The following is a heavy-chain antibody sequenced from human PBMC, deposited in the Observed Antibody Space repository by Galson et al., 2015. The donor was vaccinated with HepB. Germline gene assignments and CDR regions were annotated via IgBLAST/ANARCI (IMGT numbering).Heavy chain of an antibody. CDR1: GFTFSGHR. V-gene: IGHV3-74*01. CDR3: ARGRPGTFTVLGN. D-gene: IGHD1-1*01. J-gene: IGHJ4*02. CDR2: INSDGSSS. Sequence: SLRLSCAASGFTFSGHRMHWVRQAPGKGLIWVSRINSDGSSSSYGDYVKGRFTISRDDAKNTLYLQLNSLRAEDTAIYYCARGRPGTFTVLGNWGQGTLATVSS.